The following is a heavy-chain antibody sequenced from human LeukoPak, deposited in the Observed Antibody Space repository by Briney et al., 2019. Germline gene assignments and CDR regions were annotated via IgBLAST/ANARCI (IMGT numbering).Heavy chain of an antibody. CDR1: GFTFSSYA. J-gene: IGHJ6*03. CDR2: ISYDGSNK. Sequence: GGSLRLSCAASGFTFSSYAMHWVRQAPGKGLEWVAVISYDGSNKYYADSVKGRFTISRDNSKNTLYLQMNSLRAEDTAVYYCAREGHTAMVPPYYYYMDVWGKGTTVTVSS. CDR3: AREGHTAMVPPYYYYMDV. D-gene: IGHD5-18*01. V-gene: IGHV3-30*04.